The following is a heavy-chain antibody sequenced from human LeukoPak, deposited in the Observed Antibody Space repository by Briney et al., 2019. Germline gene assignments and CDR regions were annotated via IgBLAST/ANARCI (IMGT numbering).Heavy chain of an antibody. CDR1: GFTFSNYW. J-gene: IGHJ4*02. Sequence: PGGSLRLSCAASGFTFSNYWMSWVRQAPGKGLEWVSTVSGSGGSTFYADSVKGRFTVSRDNSKNTLYLQMNSLRAEDTAVYYCAKDFQLDYWGQGTLVTVSS. CDR2: VSGSGGST. CDR3: AKDFQLDY. V-gene: IGHV3-23*01.